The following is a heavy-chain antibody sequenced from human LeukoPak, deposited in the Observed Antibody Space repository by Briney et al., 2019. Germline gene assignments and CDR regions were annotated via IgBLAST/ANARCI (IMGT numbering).Heavy chain of an antibody. CDR2: IYYSGST. CDR3: AREWDTSSFDPRASGDH. CDR1: GGSISSSTYS. J-gene: IGHJ4*02. Sequence: PSETLCLTCTVSGGSISSSTYSWGWIRQPPEKGLEWIGNIYYSGSTFYNPSLKSRVTISLDTSKHQFSLKLTSVTAADTAVYYCAREWDTSSFDPRASGDHWGQGTPVTVSS. D-gene: IGHD3-9*01. V-gene: IGHV4-39*07.